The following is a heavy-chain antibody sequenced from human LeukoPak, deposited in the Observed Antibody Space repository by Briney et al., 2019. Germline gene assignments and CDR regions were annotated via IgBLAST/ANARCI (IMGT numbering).Heavy chain of an antibody. CDR2: INPSGGST. CDR1: GYTFTSYY. CDR3: ARDNSVGDNAWWFDP. J-gene: IGHJ5*02. V-gene: IGHV1-46*01. D-gene: IGHD1-26*01. Sequence: ASVKVSCKASGYTFTSYYMHWVRQAPGQGLEWMGIINPSGGSTSYAQKFQGRVTMTRDMSTSTVYMELSSLRAEDTAVYYCARDNSVGDNAWWFDPWGQGTLVTVSS.